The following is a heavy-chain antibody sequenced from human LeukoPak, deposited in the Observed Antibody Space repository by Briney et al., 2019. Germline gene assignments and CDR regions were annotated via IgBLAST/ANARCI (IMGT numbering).Heavy chain of an antibody. CDR1: GFTFSSYS. Sequence: GGSLRLSCAASGFTFSSYSMNWVRQAPGKGLEWVSAISGSGGSTYYADSVKGRFTISRDNSKNTLYLQMNSLRAEDTAVYYCAKDGEGCSSTSCYRIYYYYGMDVWGQGTTVTVSS. J-gene: IGHJ6*02. CDR3: AKDGEGCSSTSCYRIYYYYGMDV. CDR2: ISGSGGST. D-gene: IGHD2-2*02. V-gene: IGHV3-23*01.